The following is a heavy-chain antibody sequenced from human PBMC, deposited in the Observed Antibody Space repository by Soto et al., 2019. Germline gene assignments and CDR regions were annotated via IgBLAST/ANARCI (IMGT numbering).Heavy chain of an antibody. J-gene: IGHJ5*02. CDR3: ARYCSGGSCLGWFDP. V-gene: IGHV1-18*01. CDR2: ISAYNGNT. CDR1: GYTFTSYG. Sequence: QVQLVQSGAEVKKPGASVKVSCKASGYTFTSYGISWVRQAPGQGLEWMGWISAYNGNTNYAQKLQGRVTMTTDTSXXTAYMELRSLRSDDTAVYYCARYCSGGSCLGWFDPWGQGTLVTVSS. D-gene: IGHD2-15*01.